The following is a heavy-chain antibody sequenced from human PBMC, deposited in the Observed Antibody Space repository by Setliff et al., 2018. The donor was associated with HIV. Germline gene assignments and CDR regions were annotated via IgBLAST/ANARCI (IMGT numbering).Heavy chain of an antibody. J-gene: IGHJ6*03. Sequence: RASVKVSCKASGYTFNNYFLHWVRQAPGQGLEWMGRFHPYSGHTNYAQNFQGRVTMTMDASIRTAYMELSGLTSDDTATYYCARDLAYCSGGSCYRPLIYYFYYMDVWGKGTTVTVSS. D-gene: IGHD2-15*01. CDR3: ARDLAYCSGGSCYRPLIYYFYYMDV. CDR2: FHPYSGHT. V-gene: IGHV1-2*06. CDR1: GYTFNNYF.